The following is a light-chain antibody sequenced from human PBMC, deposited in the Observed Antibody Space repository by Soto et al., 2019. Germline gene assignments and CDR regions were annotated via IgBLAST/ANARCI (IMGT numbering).Light chain of an antibody. CDR1: SSDVGAYNY. J-gene: IGLJ1*01. CDR3: CSYVGASIYV. CDR2: EVT. Sequence: QSALTQPASVSGSPGQSITISCTGTSSDVGAYNYVSWYQHHPGKVPKLLIYEVTNRPSGVSDRFSGSKSGNTASLTISGLQAEDEADYYCCSYVGASIYVFGTGTKLTVL. V-gene: IGLV2-14*01.